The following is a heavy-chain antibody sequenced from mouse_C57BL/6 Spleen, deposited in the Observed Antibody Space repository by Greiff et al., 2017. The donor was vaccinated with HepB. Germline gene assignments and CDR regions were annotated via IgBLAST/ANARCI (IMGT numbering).Heavy chain of an antibody. V-gene: IGHV1-81*01. CDR2: IYPRSGNT. CDR1: GYTFTSYG. D-gene: IGHD1-1*01. CDR3: ARLPPNYYGSSFDY. J-gene: IGHJ2*01. Sequence: QVQLKQSGAELARPGASVKLSCKASGYTFTSYGISWVKQRTGQGLEWIGEIYPRSGNTYYNEKFKGKATLTADKSSSTAYMELRSLTSEDSAVYSCARLPPNYYGSSFDYWGQGTTLTVSS.